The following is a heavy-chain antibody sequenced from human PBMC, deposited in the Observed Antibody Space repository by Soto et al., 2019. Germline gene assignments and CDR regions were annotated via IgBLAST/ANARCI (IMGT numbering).Heavy chain of an antibody. V-gene: IGHV1-18*01. CDR2: ISAYSGST. CDR1: GYTFTSYG. CDR3: ASPTSTSIAAAGTSYYYYYGMDV. Sequence: ASVKVSCKASGYTFTSYGISWVRQAPGQGLEWMGWISAYSGSTNYAQKLQGRVTMTRDTSTSTVYMELSSLRSEDTAVYYCASPTSTSIAAAGTSYYYYYGMDVWGQGTTVTVSS. J-gene: IGHJ6*02. D-gene: IGHD6-13*01.